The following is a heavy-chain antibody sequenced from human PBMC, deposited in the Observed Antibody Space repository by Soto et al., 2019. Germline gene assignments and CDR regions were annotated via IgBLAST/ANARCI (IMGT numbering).Heavy chain of an antibody. CDR3: ASNYAFTTSGYFGFDI. D-gene: IGHD3-22*01. CDR2: IIPIFGTA. CDR1: GGTFSSYA. Sequence: SVKVSCKASGGTFSSYAISWVRQAPGQGLEWMGGIIPIFGTANYAQKFQGRVTITADESTSTAYMELSSLRSEDTAVYYCASNYAFTTSGYFGFDIWGQGTMVTVSS. V-gene: IGHV1-69*13. J-gene: IGHJ3*02.